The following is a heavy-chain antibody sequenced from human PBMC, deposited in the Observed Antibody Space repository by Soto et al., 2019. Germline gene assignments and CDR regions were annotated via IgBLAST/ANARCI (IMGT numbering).Heavy chain of an antibody. CDR3: AAAVAVAGPAAFDI. Sequence: SVKVSCKASGYTFTSYGISWVRQAPGQGLEWMGWISAYNGNTKYAQKLQGRVTMTTDTSTSTAYMELRSLRSEDTAVYYCAAAVAVAGPAAFDIWGQGTMVTVSS. CDR2: ISAYNGNT. CDR1: GYTFTSYG. J-gene: IGHJ3*02. D-gene: IGHD6-19*01. V-gene: IGHV1-18*01.